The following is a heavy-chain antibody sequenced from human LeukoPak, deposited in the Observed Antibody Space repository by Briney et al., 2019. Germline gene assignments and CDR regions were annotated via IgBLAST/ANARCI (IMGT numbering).Heavy chain of an antibody. J-gene: IGHJ4*02. Sequence: PSETLSLTCSVSGVSVSDSYCVWIRQPPGKGLEWIGYIYNSLYTDYSPSLRSRVTLSADKSKNHFSLNLDSVTAADTAVYYCAARRASAAAIDYWGQGTLVTVS. D-gene: IGHD2-15*01. CDR2: IYNSLYT. CDR1: GVSVSDSY. CDR3: AARRASAAAIDY. V-gene: IGHV4-4*09.